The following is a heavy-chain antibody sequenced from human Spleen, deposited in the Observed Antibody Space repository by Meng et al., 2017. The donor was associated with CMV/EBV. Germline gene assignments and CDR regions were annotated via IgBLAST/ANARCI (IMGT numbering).Heavy chain of an antibody. Sequence: GGSLRLSCAASGFTFRHYAMSWVRLAPGQGLEWISLITDTGGTTYYADSVRGRFTTSRDNSKNTLYLQMNSLTAEDTAVYYCAKEVWTGYSDYDYWGQGTLVTVSS. D-gene: IGHD3/OR15-3a*01. CDR3: AKEVWTGYSDYDY. J-gene: IGHJ4*02. CDR2: ITDTGGTT. V-gene: IGHV3-23*01. CDR1: GFTFRHYA.